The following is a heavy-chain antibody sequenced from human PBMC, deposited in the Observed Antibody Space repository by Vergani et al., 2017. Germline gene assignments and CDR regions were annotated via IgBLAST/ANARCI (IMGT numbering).Heavy chain of an antibody. Sequence: EVQLVESGGGLVQPGRSLRLSCAASGFTFDDYAMPWVRQAPGKGLEWVSGISWNSGSIGYADSVKGRFTISRDNAKNSLYLQMNSLRAEDTALYYCAKGKTAMVPYYYYYYGMDVWGQGTTVTVSS. D-gene: IGHD5-18*01. CDR3: AKGKTAMVPYYYYYYGMDV. J-gene: IGHJ6*02. V-gene: IGHV3-9*01. CDR1: GFTFDDYA. CDR2: ISWNSGSI.